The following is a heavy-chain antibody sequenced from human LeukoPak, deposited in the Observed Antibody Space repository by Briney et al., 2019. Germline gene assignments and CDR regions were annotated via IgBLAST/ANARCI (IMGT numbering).Heavy chain of an antibody. CDR2: ISYDGSNK. J-gene: IGHJ3*02. Sequence: GGSLRLSCAASGFTFSSYAMHWVRQAPGKGLEWVAVISYDGSNKYYADSVKGRFTISRDNSKYTLYLQRNSLRAEDTVVYYCERAEGLLGAFDIWGQGTMVTVSS. CDR1: GFTFSSYA. CDR3: ERAEGLLGAFDI. V-gene: IGHV3-30-3*01. D-gene: IGHD3-3*01.